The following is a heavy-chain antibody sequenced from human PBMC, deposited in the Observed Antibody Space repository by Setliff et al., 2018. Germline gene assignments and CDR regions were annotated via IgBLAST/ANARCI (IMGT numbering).Heavy chain of an antibody. D-gene: IGHD3-9*01. CDR2: ISAYNGNT. V-gene: IGHV1-18*01. CDR1: GYTFTSYG. Sequence: ASVKVSCKASGYTFTSYGISWVRQAPGQGLEWMGWISAYNGNTNYAQKLQGRVTMTTDTSTSTAYMELRSLRSEDTAVYYCARDRVAYYDILTPGAFDIWDQGNPGHRLL. J-gene: IGHJ3*02. CDR3: ARDRVAYYDILTPGAFDI.